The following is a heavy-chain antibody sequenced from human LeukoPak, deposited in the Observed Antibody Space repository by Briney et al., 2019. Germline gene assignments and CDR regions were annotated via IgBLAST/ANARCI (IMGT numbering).Heavy chain of an antibody. V-gene: IGHV4-34*01. Sequence: SETLSLSCAVYGGSFSGYYWSWIRQPPEKGLEWIGEINHSGSTNYNPSLKSRVTISVDMSKNQFSLKLSSVTAADTAVYCCARGPPAKPGTGYYYGMDVWGQGTTVTVSS. CDR3: ARGPPAKPGTGYYYGMDV. CDR1: GGSFSGYY. J-gene: IGHJ6*02. D-gene: IGHD2-2*01. CDR2: INHSGST.